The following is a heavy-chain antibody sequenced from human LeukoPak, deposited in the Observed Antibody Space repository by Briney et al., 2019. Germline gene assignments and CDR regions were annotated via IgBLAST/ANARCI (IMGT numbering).Heavy chain of an antibody. V-gene: IGHV4-59*01. CDR3: ARVGCKGVEMGPAFDI. CDR2: IYYSGST. CDR1: GGSISSYY. J-gene: IGHJ3*02. D-gene: IGHD5-24*01. Sequence: SETLSLTCTVSGGSISSYYWSWIRQPPGKGLEWIGYIYYSGSTNYNPSLKSRVTISLDTSKNQFSLKLSSVTAADTAVYYCARVGCKGVEMGPAFDIWGQGTMVTVSS.